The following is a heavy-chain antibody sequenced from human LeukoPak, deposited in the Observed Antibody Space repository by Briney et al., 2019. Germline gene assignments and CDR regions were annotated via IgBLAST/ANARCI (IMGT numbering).Heavy chain of an antibody. CDR2: IWYDGSNK. J-gene: IGHJ6*03. CDR1: GFTFSSYG. Sequence: GRSLRLSCAASGFTFSSYGMHWVRQAPGKGLEWVAVIWYDGSNKYYADSVKGRFTISRDNSKNTLYLQMNSLRAEDTAVYYCAKGSGSYHYYYYMDVWGKGTTVTVSS. V-gene: IGHV3-33*06. CDR3: AKGSGSYHYYYYMDV. D-gene: IGHD3-10*01.